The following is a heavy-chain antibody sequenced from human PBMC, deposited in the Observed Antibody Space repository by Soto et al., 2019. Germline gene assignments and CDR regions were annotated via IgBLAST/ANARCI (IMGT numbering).Heavy chain of an antibody. Sequence: EVQLVESGGGLVKPGGSLRLSCAVSGFTFSNYSMNWVRQAPGKGLEWVSSISANSNYRYYADSVKGRFTVSRDNAKNSLYLQINSLRAEDTAVYFCARYPGTIMATIMGSYYFDYWGLGTLVTVSS. CDR3: ARYPGTIMATIMGSYYFDY. V-gene: IGHV3-21*01. CDR1: GFTFSNYS. D-gene: IGHD5-12*01. J-gene: IGHJ4*02. CDR2: ISANSNYR.